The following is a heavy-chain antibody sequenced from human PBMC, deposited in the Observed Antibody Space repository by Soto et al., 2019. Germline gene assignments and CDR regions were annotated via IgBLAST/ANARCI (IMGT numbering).Heavy chain of an antibody. D-gene: IGHD2-8*01. CDR3: ARERQYEPLPY. CDR1: GYTFKNYG. V-gene: IGHV1-18*01. Sequence: QVQLVQSGTEVKKPGASVKVSCKASGYTFKNYGITWVRQAPGQGLERMGWVSAYNRNTNYAQNFEDRVTMTADTTTNTAYMEPRSLRSDDTAIYYGARERQYEPLPYGGQGTLVTVSS. J-gene: IGHJ4*02. CDR2: VSAYNRNT.